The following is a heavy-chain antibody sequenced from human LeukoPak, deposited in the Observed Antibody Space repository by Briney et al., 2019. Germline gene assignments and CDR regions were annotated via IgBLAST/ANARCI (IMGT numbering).Heavy chain of an antibody. Sequence: GASVKVSCKASGGTFSSYAISWVRQAPGQGLEWMGGIIPIFGTANYAQKFQGRVTITADESTSTAYMELSSLRSEDTAVYYCARERWGRIDHWGQGTLVTVSS. CDR2: IIPIFGTA. CDR1: GGTFSSYA. V-gene: IGHV1-69*13. CDR3: ARERWGRIDH. J-gene: IGHJ5*02. D-gene: IGHD3-16*01.